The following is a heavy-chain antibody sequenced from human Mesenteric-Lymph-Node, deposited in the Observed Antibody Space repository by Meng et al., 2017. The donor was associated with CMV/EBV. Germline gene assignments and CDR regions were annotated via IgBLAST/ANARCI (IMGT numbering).Heavy chain of an antibody. D-gene: IGHD3-10*01. CDR2: IYHSGST. CDR1: ISSSNG. V-gene: IGHV4-4*02. CDR3: ARDRRTYGSGSYPIYYFDY. J-gene: IGHJ4*02. Sequence: ISSSNGWSWVRQPPGKGLEWIGEIYHSGSTNYNPSLKSRVTISVDKSKNQFSLKLSSVTAADTAVYYCARDRRTYGSGSYPIYYFDYWGQGTLVTVSS.